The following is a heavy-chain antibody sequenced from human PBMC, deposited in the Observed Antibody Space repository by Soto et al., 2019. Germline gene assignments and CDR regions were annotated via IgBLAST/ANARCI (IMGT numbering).Heavy chain of an antibody. CDR2: IYYSGST. CDR3: ARHRLRAAALSWFDP. Sequence: TSETLSLTCTVSGGSISGYYWSWIRQPPGKGLEWIGYIYYSGSTNYNPSLKSRLTISVDTSKNQFSLKLTSVTAADTAVYYCARHRLRAAALSWFDPWGQGTLVTVSS. V-gene: IGHV4-59*08. J-gene: IGHJ5*02. D-gene: IGHD6-13*01. CDR1: GGSISGYY.